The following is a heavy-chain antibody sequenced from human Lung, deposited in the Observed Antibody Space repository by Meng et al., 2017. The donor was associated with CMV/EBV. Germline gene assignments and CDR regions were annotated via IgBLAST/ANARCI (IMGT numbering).Heavy chain of an antibody. J-gene: IGHJ1*01. CDR3: LRRSGGSV. CDR1: GDSITNHNW. V-gene: IGHV4-4*02. CDR2: IPHRGSS. Sequence: PWRESGPARVSPSETWSLTCAVSGDSITNHNWWAWVRQPPGKGLEWIGEIPHRGSSAYNPSLKSRVSMSIDKSKNQFSLKLTSVTAADTAVYHCLRRSGGSVWGQGTLVTVSS. D-gene: IGHD3-10*01.